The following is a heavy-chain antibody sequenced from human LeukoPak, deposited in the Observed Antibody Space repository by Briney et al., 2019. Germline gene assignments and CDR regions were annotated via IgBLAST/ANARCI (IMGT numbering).Heavy chain of an antibody. Sequence: GGSLRLSCAASGFTFSSYAMSWVRQAPGKGLEWVSAISGSGGSTYYADSVKGRFTISRDNSKNTLYLQMNSLRAEDTAVYYCAKDLIVGATYYYYYYMDVWGKGTTVTVSS. CDR2: ISGSGGST. J-gene: IGHJ6*03. CDR1: GFTFSSYA. V-gene: IGHV3-23*01. D-gene: IGHD1-26*01. CDR3: AKDLIVGATYYYYYYMDV.